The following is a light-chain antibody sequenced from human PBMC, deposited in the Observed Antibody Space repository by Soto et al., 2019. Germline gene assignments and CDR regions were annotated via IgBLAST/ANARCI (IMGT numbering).Light chain of an antibody. CDR3: QQYNDWPWT. V-gene: IGKV3-15*01. Sequence: EIVMTQSPATLSVSPGERATLSCRAGQSVRSSLAWYQQKPGQAPRLLIYGAFTRATGIPARFSGSGSGTEFTLTISSLQSEDFAIYYCQQYNDWPWTLVQGTKVEIK. CDR1: QSVRSS. J-gene: IGKJ1*01. CDR2: GAF.